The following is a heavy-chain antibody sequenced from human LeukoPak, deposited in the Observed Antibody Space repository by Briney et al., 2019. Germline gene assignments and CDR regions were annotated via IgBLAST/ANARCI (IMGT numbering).Heavy chain of an antibody. Sequence: PGGSLRLSCAASGFTFSSYGMDWVRQAPGKGLEWVAFIRYDGNNKDYADSVKGRFTISRDNSKNTLYLQMNSLRVEDTAVYYCAKGYGDLVAFDVWGQGTMVTVSS. CDR1: GFTFSSYG. D-gene: IGHD4-17*01. CDR3: AKGYGDLVAFDV. V-gene: IGHV3-30*02. J-gene: IGHJ3*01. CDR2: IRYDGNNK.